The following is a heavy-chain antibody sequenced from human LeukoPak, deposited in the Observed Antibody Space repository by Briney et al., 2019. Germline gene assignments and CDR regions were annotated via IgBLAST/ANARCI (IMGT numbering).Heavy chain of an antibody. J-gene: IGHJ5*02. D-gene: IGHD3-10*01. V-gene: IGHV4-34*01. CDR1: GGSFSGYY. Sequence: PSGTLSLTCAVYGGSFSGYYWNWIRQPPGKGLEWIGEINHSGSTNYNPSLKSRVTISVDTSKNQFSLKLSSVTAADTAVYYCARGSYDYGSGSYYWFDPWGQGTLVTVSS. CDR3: ARGSYDYGSGSYYWFDP. CDR2: INHSGST.